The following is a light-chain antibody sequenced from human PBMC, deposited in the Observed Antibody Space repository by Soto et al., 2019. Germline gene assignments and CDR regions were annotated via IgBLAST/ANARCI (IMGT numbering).Light chain of an antibody. CDR3: QQSYSIPHT. J-gene: IGKJ1*01. CDR2: AAT. Sequence: DIQMTQSPSSLSASTGDRLTITCRASQSISIYLNWYQQKPGKAPRLLIYAATSLQSGVPSRFSGGGSGADFTLTVSSLQPEDFATYYCQQSYSIPHTFGQGTKVEIK. CDR1: QSISIY. V-gene: IGKV1-39*01.